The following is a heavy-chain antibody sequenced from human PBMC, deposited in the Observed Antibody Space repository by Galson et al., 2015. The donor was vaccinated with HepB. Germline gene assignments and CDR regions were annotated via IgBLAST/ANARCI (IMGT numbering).Heavy chain of an antibody. CDR1: GHTFTTYW. J-gene: IGHJ6*02. D-gene: IGHD2-15*01. V-gene: IGHV5-51*01. Sequence: QSGAEVKKPGESLKISCKGSGHTFTTYWTAWVRQMPGRGLEWIGVIYPGDSETKYSPSFPGHVTISADKSTTTAYLQWNSLKASDSAIYYCARQPGGRGLDVWGQGTTVTVSS. CDR3: ARQPGGRGLDV. CDR2: IYPGDSET.